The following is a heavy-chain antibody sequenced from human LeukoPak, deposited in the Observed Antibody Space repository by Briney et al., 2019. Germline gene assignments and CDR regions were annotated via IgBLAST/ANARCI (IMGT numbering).Heavy chain of an antibody. CDR3: ARDSDLQYIDY. J-gene: IGHJ4*02. Sequence: QPGGSLRLSCAASGFTFSTSGMHWVRQAPGKGLEWLAVIWYDGSNKYYGDSVKGRFTISRDNSKNTLFLQVNSLRAEGTAVYYCARDSDLQYIDYWGQGTLVTVSS. CDR1: GFTFSTSG. D-gene: IGHD5-24*01. CDR2: IWYDGSNK. V-gene: IGHV3-33*01.